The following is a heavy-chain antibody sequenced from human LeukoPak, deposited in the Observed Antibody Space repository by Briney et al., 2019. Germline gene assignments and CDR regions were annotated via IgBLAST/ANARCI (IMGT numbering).Heavy chain of an antibody. CDR1: GGSISSSSHY. V-gene: IGHV4-39*01. J-gene: IGHJ5*02. CDR3: ARRLIGFDT. D-gene: IGHD3-22*01. CDR2: IHYSGTT. Sequence: SETLSLTCTVSGGSISSSSHYWGWLRQPPGKGLEWIGDIHYSGTTYYNPSLKSRVTISVDTSENQFSLKLTSVTAADTAVYYCARRLIGFDTWGQGTLVTVSS.